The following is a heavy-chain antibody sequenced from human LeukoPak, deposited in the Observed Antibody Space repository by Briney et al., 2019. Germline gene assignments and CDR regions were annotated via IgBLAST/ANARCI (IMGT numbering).Heavy chain of an antibody. CDR1: GYTFTNYD. CDR3: TRSVRNGHFDY. J-gene: IGHJ4*02. Sequence: ASVKVSCKASGYTFTNYDINWVRQATGQGLEWMGWMNPNSGNTGYAQKFQGRVTMTRSTSIRTAYMELSSLRFGDTAVYFCTRSVRNGHFDYWGQGTLVTVSS. CDR2: MNPNSGNT. D-gene: IGHD2-8*01. V-gene: IGHV1-8*01.